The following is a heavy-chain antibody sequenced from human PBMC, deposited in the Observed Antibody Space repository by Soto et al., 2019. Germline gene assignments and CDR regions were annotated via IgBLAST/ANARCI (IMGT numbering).Heavy chain of an antibody. CDR3: ASTPMIYGMDV. J-gene: IGHJ6*02. D-gene: IGHD3-22*01. CDR2: TNHSGST. Sequence: PSEILSLTCAVYGGSFRGYYWSWIRQPPGKGREWIGQTNHSGSTNYNPSLKSRVTISVDTCKNHYSLKLSSLTAAHKAVYHCASTPMIYGMDVRRQGTTVTVS. V-gene: IGHV4-34*01. CDR1: GGSFRGYY.